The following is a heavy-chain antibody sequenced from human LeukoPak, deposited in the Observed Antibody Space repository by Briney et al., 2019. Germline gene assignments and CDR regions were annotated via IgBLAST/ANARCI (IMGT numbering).Heavy chain of an antibody. CDR1: GYTFTSYD. CDR2: MNPNSGNT. D-gene: IGHD7-27*01. CDR3: ARGALGIRSPIDY. V-gene: IGHV1-8*01. Sequence: GASVKVSCKASGYTFTSYDINWVRQAPGQGLVWMGWMNPNSGNTGYAQKFQGRVTMTRNTSISTAYMELSSLRSEDTAVYYCARGALGIRSPIDYWGQGTLVTVSS. J-gene: IGHJ4*02.